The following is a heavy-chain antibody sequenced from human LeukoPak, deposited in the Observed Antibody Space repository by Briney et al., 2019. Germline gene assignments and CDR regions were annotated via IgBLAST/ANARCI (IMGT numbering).Heavy chain of an antibody. D-gene: IGHD3-10*01. V-gene: IGHV3-23*01. J-gene: IGHJ4*02. CDR3: ARDPCPYDYGSGSLDY. Sequence: AGGSLRLSCTASGFTFSSYTMSWVRQAPGKGLKWVSTITTGGPNTYYADSVKGRFTISRDNSKNTLYLQMNSLRAEDTAVYYWARDPCPYDYGSGSLDYWGQGTLVTVSS. CDR1: GFTFSSYT. CDR2: ITTGGPNT.